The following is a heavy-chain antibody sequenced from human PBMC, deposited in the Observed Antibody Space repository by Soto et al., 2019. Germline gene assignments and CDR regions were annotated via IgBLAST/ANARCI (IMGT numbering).Heavy chain of an antibody. V-gene: IGHV3-30-3*01. CDR1: GFTFRSYA. J-gene: IGHJ5*02. CDR2: ISHDENNK. Sequence: GGSLRLSCAAFGFTFRSYAMHWVRQAPGKGLEWMALISHDENNKKYAQSVKGRVTISGDKSNNTVYLQRSSLRAEDTAMFYCARDRAREYVYRYYFDPWGQGTLVTVSS. CDR3: ARDRAREYVYRYYFDP. D-gene: IGHD5-18*01.